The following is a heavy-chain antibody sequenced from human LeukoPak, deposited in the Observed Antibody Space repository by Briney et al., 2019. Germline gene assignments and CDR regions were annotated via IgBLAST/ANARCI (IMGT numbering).Heavy chain of an antibody. Sequence: GASVKVSCKASGGTFSSYAISWVRQARGQGLEWMGGIIPIFGTANYAQKFQGRVTITADKSTSTAYMELSSLRSEDTAVYYCAVTMSSNWFDPWGQGTLVTVSS. CDR2: IIPIFGTA. V-gene: IGHV1-69*06. J-gene: IGHJ5*02. D-gene: IGHD4/OR15-4a*01. CDR1: GGTFSSYA. CDR3: AVTMSSNWFDP.